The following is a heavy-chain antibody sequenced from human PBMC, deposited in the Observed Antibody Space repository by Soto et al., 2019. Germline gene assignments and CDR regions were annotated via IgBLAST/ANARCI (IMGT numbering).Heavy chain of an antibody. CDR3: ASGIAVADNWFDP. V-gene: IGHV1-69*02. D-gene: IGHD6-19*01. J-gene: IGHJ5*02. Sequence: QVQLVQSGAEVKKPGSSVKVSCKASGGTFSSYTISWVRQAPGQGLEWMGRSIPILGIANYVQKFQGRVTITADKSTSTAYMELSSLRSEDTAVYYCASGIAVADNWFDPWGQGTLVTVSS. CDR1: GGTFSSYT. CDR2: SIPILGIA.